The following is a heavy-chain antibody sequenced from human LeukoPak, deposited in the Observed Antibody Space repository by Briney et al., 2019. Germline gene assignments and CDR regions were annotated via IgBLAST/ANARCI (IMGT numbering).Heavy chain of an antibody. CDR1: GFRLEHFA. V-gene: IGHV3-23*01. CDR3: AKDHPSSGWPAFES. J-gene: IGHJ4*02. D-gene: IGHD6-19*01. Sequence: GGSLRLSCTGSGFRLEHFAMSWVRQAPGKGLEWASAMSNIDETYYSDSVKGRFTLSRDNSKNTLSLQMNSLRDEDTAVYYCAKDHPSSGWPAFESWGQGTLVTVSS. CDR2: MSNIDET.